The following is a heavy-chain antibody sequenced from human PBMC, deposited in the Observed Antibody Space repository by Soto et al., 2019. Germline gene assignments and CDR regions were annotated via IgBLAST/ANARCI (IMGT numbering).Heavy chain of an antibody. Sequence: GESLKISCKGSGYSFTSYWIGWVRQMPGKGLEWMGIIYPGDSDTRYSPSFQGQVTISADKSISTAYLQWSSLKASDTAMYYCARLTKSRGYYYDSSGLFDYWGQGTLVTVSS. CDR2: IYPGDSDT. CDR3: ARLTKSRGYYYDSSGLFDY. V-gene: IGHV5-51*01. CDR1: GYSFTSYW. D-gene: IGHD3-22*01. J-gene: IGHJ4*02.